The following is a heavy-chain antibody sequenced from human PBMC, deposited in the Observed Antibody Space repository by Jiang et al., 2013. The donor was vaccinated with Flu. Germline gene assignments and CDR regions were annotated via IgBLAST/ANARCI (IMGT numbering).Heavy chain of an antibody. J-gene: IGHJ6*02. CDR2: INHSGST. CDR3: ASRRGFQYYYYYYGMDV. V-gene: IGHV4-34*01. D-gene: IGHD3-10*01. Sequence: TCAVYGGSFSGYYWSWIRQPPGKGLEWIGEINHSGSTNYNPSLKSRVTISVDTSKNQFSLKLSSVTAADTAVYYCASRRGFQYYYYYYGMDVWGQGTTVTVSS. CDR1: GGSFSGYY.